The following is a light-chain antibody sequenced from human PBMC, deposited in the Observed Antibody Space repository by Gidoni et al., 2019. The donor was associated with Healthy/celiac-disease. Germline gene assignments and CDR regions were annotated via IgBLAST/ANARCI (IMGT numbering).Light chain of an antibody. J-gene: IGKJ2*01. CDR2: KAS. CDR1: QRISSW. CDR3: QQYNSYPYT. V-gene: IGKV1-5*03. Sequence: DIQMTQSPSTLSASIGDRVTITCRASQRISSWLAWYQQKPGKAPKILIYKASSLESGVPSRFSGSGSGTEFTLTISSLQPDDFATYYCQQYNSYPYTFXQXTKLEIK.